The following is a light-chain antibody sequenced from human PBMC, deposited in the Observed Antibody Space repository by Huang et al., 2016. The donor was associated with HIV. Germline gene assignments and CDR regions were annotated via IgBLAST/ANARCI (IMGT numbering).Light chain of an antibody. V-gene: IGKV3-11*01. Sequence: VLTQSPATLSWYPGERVTLSCRASQSVGSYIAWYQQRPGQSPRLLIYDVSTRATGTPVRFSGSGSGTDFTLTINSLESEDFALYYCQQRSSGVSFGGGTKVQVK. CDR1: QSVGSY. J-gene: IGKJ4*01. CDR2: DVS. CDR3: QQRSSGVS.